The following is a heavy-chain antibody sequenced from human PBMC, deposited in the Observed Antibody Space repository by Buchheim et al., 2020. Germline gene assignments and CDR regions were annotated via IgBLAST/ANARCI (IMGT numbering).Heavy chain of an antibody. CDR3: AKDSYYDFWSGLYYYYGMDV. D-gene: IGHD3-3*01. Sequence: QVQLVESGGGVVQPGRSLRLSCAASGFTFSSYGMHWVRQAPGKGLEWVAVISYDGSNKYYADSVKGRFTISRDNSKNTLYLQMNSLRAEDTAVYYCAKDSYYDFWSGLYYYYGMDVWGQGTT. V-gene: IGHV3-30*18. J-gene: IGHJ6*02. CDR2: ISYDGSNK. CDR1: GFTFSSYG.